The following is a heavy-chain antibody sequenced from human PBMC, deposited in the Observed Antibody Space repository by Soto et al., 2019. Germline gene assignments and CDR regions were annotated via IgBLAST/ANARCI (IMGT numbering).Heavy chain of an antibody. CDR3: AKAAYYYDSSGYPLQFDY. J-gene: IGHJ4*02. CDR2: ISWNSGSI. CDR1: GFTFDDYA. D-gene: IGHD3-22*01. V-gene: IGHV3-9*01. Sequence: GGSLRLSCAASGFTFDDYAMHWVRQAPGKGLEWVSGISWNSGSIGYADSVKGRFTISRDNAKNSLYLQMNSLRAEDTALYYCAKAAYYYDSSGYPLQFDYWGQGTLVTVSS.